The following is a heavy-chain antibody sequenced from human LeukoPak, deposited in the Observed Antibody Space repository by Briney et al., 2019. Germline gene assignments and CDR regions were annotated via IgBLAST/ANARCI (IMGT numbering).Heavy chain of an antibody. J-gene: IGHJ4*02. Sequence: SCKASGGTFSRYAMSWVRQAPGKGLEWVSAISGSGGSTYYADSVKGRFTISRDNSKNTLYLQMNSLRAEDTAVYYCAKDRLIVAARPYYFDYWGQGTLVTVSS. CDR1: GGTFSRYA. CDR3: AKDRLIVAARPYYFDY. V-gene: IGHV3-23*01. CDR2: ISGSGGST. D-gene: IGHD6-6*01.